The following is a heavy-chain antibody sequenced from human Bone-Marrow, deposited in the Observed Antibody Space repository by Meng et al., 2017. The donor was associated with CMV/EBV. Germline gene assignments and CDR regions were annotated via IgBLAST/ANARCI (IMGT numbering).Heavy chain of an antibody. D-gene: IGHD2-2*01. J-gene: IGHJ6*01. CDR3: ARDRAPYCSSTSCYGARGDYYYYGMDV. CDR1: GFTFSSYS. Sequence: GESLKISCAASGFTFSSYSMNWVRQAPGKGLEWVSSISSSSSYIYYADSVKGRFTISRDNAKNSLYLQMNSLRAEDTAVYYCARDRAPYCSSTSCYGARGDYYYYGMDVWGQGNTVNGAS. V-gene: IGHV3-21*01. CDR2: ISSSSSYI.